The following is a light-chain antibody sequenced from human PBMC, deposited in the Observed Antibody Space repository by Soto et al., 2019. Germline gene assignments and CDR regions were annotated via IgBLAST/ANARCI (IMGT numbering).Light chain of an antibody. CDR2: GAY. CDR3: QHYDGSPLT. J-gene: IGKJ4*01. Sequence: EVVLTQSPGTLSLSPGERGTLSCRASQSVNSAHLVWYQQKPGQAPRLLISGAYSRATGIPDRFSGSGSGTDFTLTISGLEPEDAAVYYCQHYDGSPLTFGGGTKVELK. V-gene: IGKV3-20*01. CDR1: QSVNSAH.